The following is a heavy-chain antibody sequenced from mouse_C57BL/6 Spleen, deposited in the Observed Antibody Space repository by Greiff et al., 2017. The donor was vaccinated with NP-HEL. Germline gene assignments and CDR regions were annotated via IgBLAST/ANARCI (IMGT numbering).Heavy chain of an antibody. CDR2: IYPGGGYT. V-gene: IGHV1-63*01. D-gene: IGHD4-1*02. CDR3: ARGSNFYYFDY. Sequence: QVQLQQSGAELVRPGTSVKMSCKASGYTFTNYWIGWAKQRPGHGLEWIGDIYPGGGYTNYNEKFKGKTTLTADKSSSTAYMQFSSLTSEDSAIYYCARGSNFYYFDYWGQGTTLTVSS. CDR1: GYTFTNYW. J-gene: IGHJ2*01.